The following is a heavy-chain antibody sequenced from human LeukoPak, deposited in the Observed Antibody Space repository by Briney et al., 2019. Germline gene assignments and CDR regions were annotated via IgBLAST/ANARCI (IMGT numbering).Heavy chain of an antibody. J-gene: IGHJ4*02. Sequence: PGGSLRLSCAASGFTFSDYYMSWIRQAPGKGLEWVSYISSSSSYTNYADSVKGRFTISRDNAKNSLYLQMNSLRAEDTAVYYCARGGGYDLNYFDYWGQGTLVTVSS. CDR3: ARGGGYDLNYFDY. CDR1: GFTFSDYY. V-gene: IGHV3-11*06. CDR2: ISSSSSYT. D-gene: IGHD5-12*01.